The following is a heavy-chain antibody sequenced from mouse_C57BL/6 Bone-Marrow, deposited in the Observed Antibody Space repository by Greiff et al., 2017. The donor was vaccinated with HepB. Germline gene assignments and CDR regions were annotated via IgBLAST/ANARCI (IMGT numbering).Heavy chain of an antibody. CDR1: GFTFSSYG. V-gene: IGHV5-6*01. CDR3: ARHGVTTAKDYWYFDV. Sequence: EVQLVESGGDLVKPGGSLKLSCAASGFTFSSYGMSWVRQTPDKRLEWVATISSGGSYTYYPDSVKGRFTISRDNAKNTLYLQMSSLKSEDTAMYYCARHGVTTAKDYWYFDVWGTGTTVTVSS. D-gene: IGHD1-2*01. CDR2: ISSGGSYT. J-gene: IGHJ1*03.